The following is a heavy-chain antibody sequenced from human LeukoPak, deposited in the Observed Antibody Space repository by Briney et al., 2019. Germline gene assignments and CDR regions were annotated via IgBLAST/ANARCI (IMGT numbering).Heavy chain of an antibody. J-gene: IGHJ5*02. V-gene: IGHV4-61*02. CDR2: IYTSGST. D-gene: IGHD2-2*02. CDR1: GGSISSGSYY. CDR3: ARFVVVVPAAIVGWFDP. Sequence: SETLSLTCTVSGGSISSGSYYWSWIRQPAGKGLEWIGRIYTSGSTNYNPSLKSRVTISVDTSKNQFSLKLSSVTAADTAVYYCARFVVVVPAAIVGWFDPWGQGTLVTVSS.